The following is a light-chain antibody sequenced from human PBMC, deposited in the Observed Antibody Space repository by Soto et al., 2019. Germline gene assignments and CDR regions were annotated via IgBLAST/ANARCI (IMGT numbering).Light chain of an antibody. CDR1: SRDVGSYNL. J-gene: IGLJ2*01. CDR3: CSYAGSSTYVV. V-gene: IGLV2-23*01. Sequence: QSVLTPPASVSGSPGQSITISCTGTSRDVGSYNLVSWYQQHPGKAPKLMIYEGSKRPSGVSNRFSGSKSGNTASLTISGLQAEDEADYYCCSYAGSSTYVVFGGGTKMTVL. CDR2: EGS.